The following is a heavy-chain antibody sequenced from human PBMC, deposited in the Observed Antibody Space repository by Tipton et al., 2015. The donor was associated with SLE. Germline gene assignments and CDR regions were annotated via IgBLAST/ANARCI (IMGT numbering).Heavy chain of an antibody. CDR2: IKPDGRTI. J-gene: IGHJ4*02. D-gene: IGHD3/OR15-3a*01. Sequence: GSLRLSCAASGFTLNNDWMHWVRQAPGKGLVWVSRIKPDGRTINYADVVKGRFTISRDSAENTLYLHMNSLRAEDTAIYYCSREADWLKQRTFYFDFWGRGVLVTVSS. CDR1: GFTLNNDW. V-gene: IGHV3-74*01. CDR3: SREADWLKQRTFYFDF.